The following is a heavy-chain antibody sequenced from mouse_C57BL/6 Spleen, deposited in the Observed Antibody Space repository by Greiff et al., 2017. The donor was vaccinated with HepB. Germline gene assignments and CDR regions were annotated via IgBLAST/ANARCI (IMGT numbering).Heavy chain of an antibody. CDR1: GYSFTGYW. CDR3: AREDFVTTVVATYFDY. Sequence: VQLQQSGAELMKPGASVKLSCKATGYSFTGYWIEWVKQRPGHGLEWIGEILPGSGSTNYNEKFKGKATFTADTSSNTAYMQLSSLTTEDSAIYYCAREDFVTTVVATYFDYWGQGTTLTVSS. D-gene: IGHD1-1*01. J-gene: IGHJ2*01. V-gene: IGHV1-9*01. CDR2: ILPGSGST.